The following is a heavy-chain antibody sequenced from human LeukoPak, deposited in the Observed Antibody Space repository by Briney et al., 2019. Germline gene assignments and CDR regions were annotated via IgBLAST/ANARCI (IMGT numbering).Heavy chain of an antibody. CDR3: AGLTGDAIDY. CDR1: GFTFSTYS. CDR2: ISSAGTYT. V-gene: IGHV3-21*01. Sequence: GGALRLSCAASGFTFSTYSMNWVRQAPGKGLEWVSSISSAGTYTHYADSVKGRCTISRDNAKNTLYLQMNSLRAEDTAVYYCAGLTGDAIDYWGQGNLVTVSS. D-gene: IGHD7-27*01. J-gene: IGHJ4*02.